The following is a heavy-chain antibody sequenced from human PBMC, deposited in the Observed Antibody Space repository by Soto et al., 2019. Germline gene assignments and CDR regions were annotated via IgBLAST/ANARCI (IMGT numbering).Heavy chain of an antibody. D-gene: IGHD4-17*01. CDR2: ISYDGSNK. CDR3: ASQRGTFTVTNGLDY. Sequence: GGSLRLSCAASGFTFSSYGMHWVRQAPGKGLEWVAVISYDGSNKYYADSVKGRFTISRDNSKNTLYLQMNSLRAEDTAVYYCASQRGTFTVTNGLDYWGQGTLVTVSS. J-gene: IGHJ4*02. V-gene: IGHV3-30*03. CDR1: GFTFSSYG.